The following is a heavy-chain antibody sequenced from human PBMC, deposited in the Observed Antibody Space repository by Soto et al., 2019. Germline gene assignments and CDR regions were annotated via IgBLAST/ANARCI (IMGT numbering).Heavy chain of an antibody. J-gene: IGHJ4*02. D-gene: IGHD6-13*01. CDR1: GGSISSNY. V-gene: IGHV4-59*01. CDR2: VYNSGST. Sequence: PSETLSLTCTVPGGSISSNYWTWIRQPPGKGLEWIGYVYNSGSTNYNPSLKSRVTISEDTSRSQFSLKVNSMTAADTAVYYCARYRREAVAGYTLDYWGQGILVTVSS. CDR3: ARYRREAVAGYTLDY.